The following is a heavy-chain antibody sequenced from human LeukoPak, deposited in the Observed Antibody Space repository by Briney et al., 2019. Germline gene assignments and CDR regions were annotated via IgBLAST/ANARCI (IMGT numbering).Heavy chain of an antibody. CDR2: IYYSGST. CDR3: ARGSYCSGGSCWAIDY. Sequence: PSETLSLTCTVSGGSISSYYWGWIRQPPGKGLEWIGSIYYSGSTYYNPSLKSRVTISVDTSKNQFSLKLSSVTAADTAVYYCARGSYCSGGSCWAIDYWGQGTLVTVSS. D-gene: IGHD2-15*01. V-gene: IGHV4-39*07. CDR1: GGSISSYY. J-gene: IGHJ4*02.